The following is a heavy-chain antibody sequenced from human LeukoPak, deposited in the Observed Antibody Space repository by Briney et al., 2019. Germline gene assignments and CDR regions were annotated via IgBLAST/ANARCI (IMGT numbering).Heavy chain of an antibody. CDR2: IYTSGST. CDR3: ARVGTVVTHTGLYYYYMDV. Sequence: KPSETLSLTCTVSGGSISSGSYYWSWIRQPAGKGLEWIGRIYTSGSTNYNPSLKSRVTISVDTSKNQFSLKLSSVTAADTAVYYCARVGTVVTHTGLYYYYMDVWGKGTTVTVSS. V-gene: IGHV4-61*02. J-gene: IGHJ6*03. D-gene: IGHD4-23*01. CDR1: GGSISSGSYY.